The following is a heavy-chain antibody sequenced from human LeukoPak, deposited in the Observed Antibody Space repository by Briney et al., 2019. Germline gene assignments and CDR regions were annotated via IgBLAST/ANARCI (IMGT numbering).Heavy chain of an antibody. CDR3: ARHWWGAPRGIVVVPAAIRRGLDV. CDR2: ISSSSSYI. Sequence: PGGSLRLSCAASGFTFSSYSMNWVRQAPGKGLEWVSSISSSSSYIYYADSVKGRFTISRDNAKNSLYLQMNSLRAEDTAVYYCARHWWGAPRGIVVVPAAIRRGLDVWGKGTTVTVSS. D-gene: IGHD2-2*02. V-gene: IGHV3-21*01. CDR1: GFTFSSYS. J-gene: IGHJ6*04.